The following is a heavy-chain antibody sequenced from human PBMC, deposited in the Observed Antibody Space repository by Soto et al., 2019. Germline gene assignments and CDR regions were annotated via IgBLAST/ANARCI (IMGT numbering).Heavy chain of an antibody. V-gene: IGHV3-23*01. CDR2: ISGSGGST. Sequence: GGSLRLSCAASGFTFISYAMSWVLQAPGKGLEWVSAISGSGGSTYYADSVKGRFTISRDNSKNTLYLQMNSLRAEDTAVYYCAKDLFGFYTYQQEYWGQGTVVTVSS. CDR1: GFTFISYA. J-gene: IGHJ4*02. D-gene: IGHD2-2*01. CDR3: AKDLFGFYTYQQEY.